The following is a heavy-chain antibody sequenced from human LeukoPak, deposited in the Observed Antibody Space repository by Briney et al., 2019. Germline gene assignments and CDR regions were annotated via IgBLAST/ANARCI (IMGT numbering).Heavy chain of an antibody. V-gene: IGHV3-23*01. CDR2: ISGSGGST. D-gene: IGHD2-2*01. Sequence: GGSLRLSCAASGFTFSSYAMSWVRQAPGKGLEWVSAISGSGGSTYYADSVKGRFTISRDNSKNTLYLQMNSLRAEDTAVYYCAKDHQVPAAMFGWFGPWGQGTLVTVSS. CDR1: GFTFSSYA. J-gene: IGHJ5*02. CDR3: AKDHQVPAAMFGWFGP.